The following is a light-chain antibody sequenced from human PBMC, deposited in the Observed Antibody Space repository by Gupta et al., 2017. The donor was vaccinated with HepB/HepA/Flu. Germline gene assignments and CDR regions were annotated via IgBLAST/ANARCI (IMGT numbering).Light chain of an antibody. CDR2: GAS. CDR3: QHANKGSRI. Sequence: EIVLTQSPATLSLSPGERATLSCRASQSVGDHLAWYQQKAGRAPRLLNYGASSRATGIPARFSGSGYGTEFTLTISSLEPEDFAAYYCQHANKGSRIFGHGTXVDIK. CDR1: QSVGDH. V-gene: IGKV3-11*01. J-gene: IGKJ3*01.